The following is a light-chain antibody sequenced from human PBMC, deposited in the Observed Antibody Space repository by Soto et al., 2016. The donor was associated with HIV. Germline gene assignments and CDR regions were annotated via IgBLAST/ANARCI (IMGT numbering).Light chain of an antibody. CDR1: NIGIKS. J-gene: IGLJ7*01. CDR3: QVWDSSSDHVV. CDR2: DDI. V-gene: IGLV3-21*02. Sequence: SYELTQPPSVSVAPGETARITCGGNNIGIKSVHWYQQKPGQAPVLVVYDDIDRPSGIPERFSGSNSGNTATLTISRVEVGDEADYYCQVWDSSSDHVVFGGGTQLTVL.